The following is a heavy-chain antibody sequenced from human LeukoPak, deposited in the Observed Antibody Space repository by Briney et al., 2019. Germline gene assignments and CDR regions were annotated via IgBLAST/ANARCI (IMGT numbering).Heavy chain of an antibody. D-gene: IGHD3-22*01. V-gene: IGHV1-3*04. J-gene: IGHJ1*01. CDR1: GYTFTNYG. CDR3: ARVPLSDPSGHYYPH. CDR2: INTGNGNT. Sequence: ASVTVSCKTSGYTFTNYGMHWVRQAPRQSSEWMGWINTGNGNTKSSQKFQDRVTLTRDTSASTAYMELNSLSSEDTAVYYCARVPLSDPSGHYYPHWGQGTLVTVSS.